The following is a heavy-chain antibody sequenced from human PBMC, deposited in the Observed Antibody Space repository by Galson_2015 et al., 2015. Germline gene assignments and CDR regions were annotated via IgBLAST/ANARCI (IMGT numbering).Heavy chain of an antibody. D-gene: IGHD6-19*01. CDR1: GGSISSGNW. Sequence: ETLSLTCAVSGGSISSGNWWSWVRQPPGKGLEWIGDIYHSGSTKYNPSLKSRVTISVDKPTSQFSLKLSSVTAADTAVYYCARIAVVGTNFDYWGQGSLVTVSS. CDR2: IYHSGST. CDR3: ARIAVVGTNFDY. J-gene: IGHJ4*02. V-gene: IGHV4-4*02.